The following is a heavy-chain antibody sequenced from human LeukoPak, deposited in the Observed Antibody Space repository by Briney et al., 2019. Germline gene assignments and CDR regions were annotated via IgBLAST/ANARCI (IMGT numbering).Heavy chain of an antibody. CDR3: ARGLPGYSSGWYDSDAFDI. CDR2: INHSGST. Sequence: PSETLSLTCAVYGGSFSGYYWSWIRQPPGKGLEWIGEINHSGSTNYNPSLKSRVTISVDTSKNQFSLKLSSVTAADTAVYYCARGLPGYSSGWYDSDAFDIWGQGTMVTVSS. CDR1: GGSFSGYY. V-gene: IGHV4-34*01. D-gene: IGHD6-19*01. J-gene: IGHJ3*02.